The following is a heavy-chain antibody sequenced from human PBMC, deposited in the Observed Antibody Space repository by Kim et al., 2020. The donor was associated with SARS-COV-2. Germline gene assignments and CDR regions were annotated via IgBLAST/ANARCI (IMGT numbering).Heavy chain of an antibody. J-gene: IGHJ4*02. D-gene: IGHD6-13*01. CDR3: AGGWDSSSWYGFVNY. V-gene: IGHV4-59*08. CDR1: GGSISSYY. CDR2: IYYSGST. Sequence: SETLSLTCTVSGGSISSYYWSWIRQPPGKGLEWIGYIYYSGSTDYNPSLKSRVTISVDTPKNQFSLKLSSVTAADTAVYYCAGGWDSSSWYGFVNYWGQGTLVTVSS.